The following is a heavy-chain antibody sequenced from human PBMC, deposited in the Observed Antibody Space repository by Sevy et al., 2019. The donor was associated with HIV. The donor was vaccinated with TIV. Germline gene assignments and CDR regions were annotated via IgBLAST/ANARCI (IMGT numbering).Heavy chain of an antibody. CDR3: ARGPPYYDSSGYYLD. CDR2: INHSGST. V-gene: IGHV4-34*01. CDR1: GGSFSGYY. J-gene: IGHJ4*02. D-gene: IGHD3-22*01. Sequence: SETLSLTCAVYGGSFSGYYWSWIRQPPGKGLEWIGEINHSGSTNYNPFLKSRVTISVDTSKNQFSLKLSSVTAADTAVYYCARGPPYYDSSGYYLDWGQGTLVTVSS.